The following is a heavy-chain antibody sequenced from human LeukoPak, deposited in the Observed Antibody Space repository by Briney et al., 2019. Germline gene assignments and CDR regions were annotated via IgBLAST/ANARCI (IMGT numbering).Heavy chain of an antibody. CDR1: CLSFINYY. J-gene: IGHJ3*02. Sequence: GGLLRFSSASCLSFINYYMGWIGRAAGKGGGWSAYISSSRTYIYNTDSVKGRFTISRDNAKNSLYLQINSLRDEDTAVYYCVRGFYGGNPLDALDIWGQATMVTVSS. D-gene: IGHD4-23*01. V-gene: IGHV3-11*01. CDR2: ISSSRTYI. CDR3: VRGFYGGNPLDALDI.